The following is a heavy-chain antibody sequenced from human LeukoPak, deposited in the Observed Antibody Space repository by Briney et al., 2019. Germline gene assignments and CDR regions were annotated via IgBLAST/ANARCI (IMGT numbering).Heavy chain of an antibody. D-gene: IGHD4-17*01. V-gene: IGHV3-66*02. CDR3: ARALGRTVSPADY. J-gene: IGHJ4*02. Sequence: AGGSLRLSCAASGFTVSSNYMSWVRQAPGKGLEWVSVIYSGGSTYYADSVKGRFTISRDNSKNTLYLQMNSLRAEDTAVYHCARALGRTVSPADYWGQGTLVTVSS. CDR2: IYSGGST. CDR1: GFTVSSNY.